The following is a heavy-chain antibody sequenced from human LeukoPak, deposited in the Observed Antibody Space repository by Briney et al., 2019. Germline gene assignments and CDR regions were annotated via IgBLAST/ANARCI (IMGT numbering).Heavy chain of an antibody. CDR3: ARDSTGYGYGEWS. D-gene: IGHD5-18*01. CDR2: IKQDGGEI. Sequence: GGSLRLSCVASGFTFSSYWMSWVRQAPGKGLEWVANIKQDGGEIFYVDSVKGRFTISRDNAKNSLYLQMNSLRAEDTAVYYCARDSTGYGYGEWSWGQGTLVTVSS. J-gene: IGHJ5*02. V-gene: IGHV3-7*01. CDR1: GFTFSSYW.